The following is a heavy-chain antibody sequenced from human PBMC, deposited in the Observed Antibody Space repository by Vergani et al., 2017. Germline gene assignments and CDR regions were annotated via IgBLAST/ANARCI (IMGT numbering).Heavy chain of an antibody. V-gene: IGHV3-23*04. CDR3: AKDRDSYCSGDSCYPSDY. J-gene: IGHJ4*02. CDR1: GFTFSSYA. Sequence: EVQLVESGGGLVKPGGSLRLSCAASGFTFSSYAMSWVRQAPGKGLEGVSVISGSGGSTYYADSVKGRFTISRDNSKNTLYLQMNSLRAEDTAVYYCAKDRDSYCSGDSCYPSDYWGQGTLVTVSS. D-gene: IGHD2-15*01. CDR2: ISGSGGST.